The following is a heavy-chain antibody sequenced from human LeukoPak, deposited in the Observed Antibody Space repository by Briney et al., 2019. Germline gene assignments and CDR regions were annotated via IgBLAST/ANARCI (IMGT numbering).Heavy chain of an antibody. CDR2: FDPEDGET. Sequence: GASVKVSCKVSGYTLTELSMHWVRQAPGKGLEWMGGFDPEDGETIYAQKFQGRVTMTEDTSTDIAYMELSSLRSEDTAVYYCATVSYYDILTGYSDWFDPWGQGTLVTVSS. J-gene: IGHJ5*02. D-gene: IGHD3-9*01. CDR1: GYTLTELS. V-gene: IGHV1-24*01. CDR3: ATVSYYDILTGYSDWFDP.